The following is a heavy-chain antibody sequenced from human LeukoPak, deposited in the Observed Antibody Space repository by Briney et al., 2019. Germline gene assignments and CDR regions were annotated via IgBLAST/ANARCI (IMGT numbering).Heavy chain of an antibody. D-gene: IGHD4-17*01. V-gene: IGHV4-38-2*02. CDR2: IYHSGST. CDR3: ATTYYGDYENNWFDP. J-gene: IGHJ5*02. Sequence: SETLSLTCTVSDYSISSGYYWGWIRQPPGKGLEWSGSIYHSGSTYYNPSLKSRVTISVDTSKNQFSLKLSSVTAADTAVYYCATTYYGDYENNWFDPWGQGTLVTVSS. CDR1: DYSISSGYY.